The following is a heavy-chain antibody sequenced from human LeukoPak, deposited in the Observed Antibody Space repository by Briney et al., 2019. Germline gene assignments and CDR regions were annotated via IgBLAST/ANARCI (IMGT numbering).Heavy chain of an antibody. Sequence: PGGSLRLSCAASGFTFSSYSMNWVRQAPGKGLEWVSSISSSSSYIYYADSVKGRFTISRDNAKNSLYLQMNSLRAEDTAVYYCARAYGTNGVCPSGGGLTGPDYWGQGTLVTVSS. V-gene: IGHV3-21*01. CDR1: GFTFSSYS. D-gene: IGHD2-8*01. CDR2: ISSSSSYI. J-gene: IGHJ4*02. CDR3: ARAYGTNGVCPSGGGLTGPDY.